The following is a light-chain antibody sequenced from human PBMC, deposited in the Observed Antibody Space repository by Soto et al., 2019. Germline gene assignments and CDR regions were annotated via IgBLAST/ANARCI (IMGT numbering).Light chain of an antibody. J-gene: IGLJ2*01. CDR3: AAWDDSRNGVV. CDR2: AND. Sequence: QSVLTQSPSASGTLGQRVTISCSGSNSNIGGNSLNWYQQLPGTAPKLVIYANDQRPSGVPDRFSGSKSGTSGSLAISGLHSEDEAEYYCAAWDDSRNGVVLGGGTQLTVL. V-gene: IGLV1-44*01. CDR1: NSNIGGNS.